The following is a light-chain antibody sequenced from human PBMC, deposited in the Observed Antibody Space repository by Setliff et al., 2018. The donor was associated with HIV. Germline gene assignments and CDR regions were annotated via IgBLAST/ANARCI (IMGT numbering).Light chain of an antibody. J-gene: IGLJ1*01. CDR2: DVN. CDR1: SSDVGVYDY. CDR3: SSYTNSNTYV. Sequence: QSALAQPASVSGSPGQSLIISCTGTSSDVGVYDYVSWYQQHPGKAPKLMIFDVNNRPSGVSNRFSGSKSGNTASLTISGLQTEDEADYYCSSYTNSNTYVFGTGTKVTV. V-gene: IGLV2-14*03.